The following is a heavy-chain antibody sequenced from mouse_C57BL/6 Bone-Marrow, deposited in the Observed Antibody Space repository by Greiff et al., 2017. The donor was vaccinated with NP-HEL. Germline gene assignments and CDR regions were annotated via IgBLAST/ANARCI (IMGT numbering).Heavy chain of an antibody. CDR1: GFTFSSYG. V-gene: IGHV5-6*03. CDR3: ARHYYGSSYYFDY. Sequence: EVKVVESGGGLVKPGGSLKLSCAASGFTFSSYGMSWVRQTPDKRLECVATISSGGSYTYYPDSVKGRFTISRDNAKNTLYLQMSSLKSEDTAMYYCARHYYGSSYYFDYWGQGTTLTVSS. J-gene: IGHJ2*01. D-gene: IGHD1-1*01. CDR2: ISSGGSYT.